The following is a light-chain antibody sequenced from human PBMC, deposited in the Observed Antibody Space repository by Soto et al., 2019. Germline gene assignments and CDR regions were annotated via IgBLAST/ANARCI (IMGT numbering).Light chain of an antibody. V-gene: IGLV2-14*03. CDR3: NSYTSSSTDV. CDR2: DVT. CDR1: SSDVGGFNY. Sequence: QSALTQPASVSGSPGQSITISCTGTSSDVGGFNYVSWYKQHPGKAPKLMIYDVTNRPSGVSYRFSGSKSGNTASLTISGLQAEDEADYYCNSYTSSSTDVFGTGTKVTVL. J-gene: IGLJ1*01.